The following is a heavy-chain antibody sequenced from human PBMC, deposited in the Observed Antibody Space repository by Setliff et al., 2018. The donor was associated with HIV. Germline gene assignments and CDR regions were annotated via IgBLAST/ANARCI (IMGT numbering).Heavy chain of an antibody. J-gene: IGHJ4*02. D-gene: IGHD6-13*01. CDR3: ARIKGSWYVDY. CDR2: IDWDDDE. V-gene: IGHV2-70*11. Sequence: SGPTLVNPTQTLTLTCTFSGFSLATTGMCVTWIRQPPGKALEWLARIDWDDDEYYSTSLKTRLTISKDTSKNQVALTMTNMDPVDTATYYCARIKGSWYVDYWGQGTLVTVSS. CDR1: GFSLATTGMC.